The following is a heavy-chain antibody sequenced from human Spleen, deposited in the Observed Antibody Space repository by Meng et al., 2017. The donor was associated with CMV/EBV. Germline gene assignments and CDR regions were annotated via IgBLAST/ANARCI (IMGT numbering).Heavy chain of an antibody. D-gene: IGHD3-3*01. Sequence: SLKISCVGSGFTFDDYAMHWVRQAPGRGLEWVSGITWNSGNMGYADSLKGRFIISRDNSKNTLYLQMNSLRAEDTAVYYCARREWYFDYWGQGTLVTVSS. V-gene: IGHV3-9*01. J-gene: IGHJ4*02. CDR3: ARREWYFDY. CDR2: ITWNSGNM. CDR1: GFTFDDYA.